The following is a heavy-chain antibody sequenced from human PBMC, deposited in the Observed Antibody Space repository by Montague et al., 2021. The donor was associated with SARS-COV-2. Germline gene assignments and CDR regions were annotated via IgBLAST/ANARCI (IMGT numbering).Heavy chain of an antibody. CDR3: ARIPVGGKYYFDF. Sequence: CAISGDSVSSNIATWNWIRQSPWRGLEWLGRTYYRSKWYNDYAESVKSRITIDPDTSKHQFSLHLNSVTPEDTAVYYCARIPVGGKYYFDFWGQGTLVTVSS. CDR1: GDSVSSNIAT. D-gene: IGHD2-2*01. V-gene: IGHV6-1*01. J-gene: IGHJ4*02. CDR2: TYYRSKWYN.